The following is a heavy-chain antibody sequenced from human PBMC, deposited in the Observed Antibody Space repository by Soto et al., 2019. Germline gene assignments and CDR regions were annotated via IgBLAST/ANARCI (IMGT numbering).Heavy chain of an antibody. J-gene: IGHJ4*02. D-gene: IGHD3-3*01. CDR1: GFTFSSFW. CDR2: ISGDGNNA. V-gene: IGHV3-74*01. Sequence: EVQLVESGGGIVQPGGSLRLSCAASGFTFSSFWMHWVRQAPGKGLVWVSRISGDGNNAVYADSVKGRFTVSRDNAKNTLDLQMNRLTTDDTALYYWVRNRGTFLRDGVDFWGPGIMVTVSS. CDR3: VRNRGTFLRDGVDF.